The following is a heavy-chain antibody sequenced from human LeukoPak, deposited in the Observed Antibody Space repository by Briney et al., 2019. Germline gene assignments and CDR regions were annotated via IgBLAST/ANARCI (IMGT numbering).Heavy chain of an antibody. D-gene: IGHD2-2*01. CDR3: ARGYCSSTTCSPGDNWFDP. J-gene: IGHJ5*02. CDR2: SYYIGST. Sequence: SETLSLTCTVSGGSISTSSYYWGWIRQPPGKGLEWIGSSYYIGSTYYNPSLKSRVTISVDTSRKQFSLKLSSVTAADTAVYYCARGYCSSTTCSPGDNWFDPWGQGTLVTVSS. CDR1: GGSISTSSYY. V-gene: IGHV4-39*01.